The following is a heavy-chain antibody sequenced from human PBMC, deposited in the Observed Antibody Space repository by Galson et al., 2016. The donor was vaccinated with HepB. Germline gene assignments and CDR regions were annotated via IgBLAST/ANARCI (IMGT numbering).Heavy chain of an antibody. J-gene: IGHJ4*02. CDR3: ARVKMGYYYFFDY. CDR1: GYTFTSYY. D-gene: IGHD3-3*01. V-gene: IGHV1-46*01. Sequence: SVKVSCKASGYTFTSYYMHWVRQAPGQGLEWMGVINPTGGNTNYAQKLQDRVTMTTDSSTNTTYMELRSLRSDDTAVYYCARVKMGYYYFFDYWGQGTLVTVSS. CDR2: INPTGGNT.